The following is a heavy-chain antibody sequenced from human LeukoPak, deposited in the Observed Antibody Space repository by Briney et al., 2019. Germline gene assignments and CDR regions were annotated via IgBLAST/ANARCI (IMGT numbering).Heavy chain of an antibody. CDR2: INPSGGST. D-gene: IGHD4-23*01. CDR1: GGTFSSYA. J-gene: IGHJ5*02. CDR3: ARDNSVEDTAWWFDP. V-gene: IGHV1-46*01. Sequence: GASVKVSCKASGGTFSSYAISWVRQAPGQGLEWMGIINPSGGSTSYAQKFQGRVTMTRDMSTSTDYMELSSLRSEDTAVYYCARDNSVEDTAWWFDPWGQGTPVTVSS.